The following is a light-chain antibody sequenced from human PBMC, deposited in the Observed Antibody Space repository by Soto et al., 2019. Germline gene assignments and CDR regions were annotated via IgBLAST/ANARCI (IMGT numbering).Light chain of an antibody. CDR3: QTSGLT. CDR1: QGISNY. V-gene: IGKV1-27*01. J-gene: IGKJ4*01. Sequence: DIQMTQSPYSLSASVGDRVTITCRASQGISNYLAWYQQKPGKVPKLLIYAASTLQSGVPSRFSGSGSGTDFTLTISSLQPEDVATYYCQTSGLTFGGGTKVEIK. CDR2: AAS.